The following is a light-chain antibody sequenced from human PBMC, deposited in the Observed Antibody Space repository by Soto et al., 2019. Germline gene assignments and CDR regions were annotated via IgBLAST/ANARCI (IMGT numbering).Light chain of an antibody. V-gene: IGKV3-15*01. Sequence: EIVMTQSPATLSVPPGERATLSCRASQSVSSNLAWYQQKPGQAPRLLMYRASTRATGIPARFRGSGSGTEVTLTISSLQPEDFATYYCQQLNSSPITFGQGTRLEIK. CDR2: RAS. J-gene: IGKJ5*01. CDR3: QQLNSSPIT. CDR1: QSVSSN.